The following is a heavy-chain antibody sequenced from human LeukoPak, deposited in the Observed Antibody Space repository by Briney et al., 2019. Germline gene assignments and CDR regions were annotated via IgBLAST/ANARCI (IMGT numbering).Heavy chain of an antibody. Sequence: SETLSLTCAVYGGSFSGYSWSWIRQPPGKGLEWIGEINHSGSTNYNPSLKSRVTISVDTSKNQFSLKLSSVTAADTAVYYCARRRPNYDILTGYYKASRFDYWGQGTLVTVSS. J-gene: IGHJ4*02. V-gene: IGHV4-34*01. CDR1: GGSFSGYS. CDR3: ARRRPNYDILTGYYKASRFDY. CDR2: INHSGST. D-gene: IGHD3-9*01.